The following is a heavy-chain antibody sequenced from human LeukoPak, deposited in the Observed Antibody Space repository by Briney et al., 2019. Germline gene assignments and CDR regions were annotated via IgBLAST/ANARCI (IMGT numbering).Heavy chain of an antibody. Sequence: GASVKVSCKASGYTFTSYYMHWVRQAPGQGLEWMGIINPSGGSTSYAQKFQGRVTMTRDTSTSTVYMELSSLRSEDTAVCYCARVQGRISAWGAFDIWGQGTEVTVSS. CDR3: ARVQGRISAWGAFDI. V-gene: IGHV1-46*01. CDR2: INPSGGST. D-gene: IGHD3-16*01. CDR1: GYTFTSYY. J-gene: IGHJ3*02.